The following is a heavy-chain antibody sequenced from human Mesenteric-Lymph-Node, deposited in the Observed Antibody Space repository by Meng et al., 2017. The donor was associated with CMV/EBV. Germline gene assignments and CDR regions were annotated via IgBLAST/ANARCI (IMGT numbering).Heavy chain of an antibody. CDR2: IIPILGIA. D-gene: IGHD3-22*01. J-gene: IGHJ4*02. V-gene: IGHV1-69*10. CDR1: GGTFSSYA. CDR3: ARGRYDSSGYLFDY. Sequence: SVKVSCKASGGTFSSYAIRWVRQAPGQGLEWMGGIIPILGIANYAQKFQGRVTITTDESTSTAYMELSSLTSEDTAVYYCARGRYDSSGYLFDYWGQGTLVTVSS.